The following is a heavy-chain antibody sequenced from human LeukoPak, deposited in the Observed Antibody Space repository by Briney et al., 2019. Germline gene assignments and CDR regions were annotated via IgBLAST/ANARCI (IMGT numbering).Heavy chain of an antibody. J-gene: IGHJ4*02. V-gene: IGHV3-48*03. CDR1: GFIFSSYE. D-gene: IGHD6-19*01. CDR3: ARGRSGWFDY. Sequence: PGGSLRLFCEASGFIFSSYEMNWVRQAPGQGLEWISYISNSGGIIHYADSVKGRFTVSRDNAKNSLYLQMNTLRGEDTAVYYCARGRSGWFDYWGQGTLVTVSS. CDR2: ISNSGGII.